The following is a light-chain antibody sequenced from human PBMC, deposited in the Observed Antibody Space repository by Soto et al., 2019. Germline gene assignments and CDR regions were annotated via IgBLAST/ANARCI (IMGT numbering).Light chain of an antibody. CDR3: QQYGSSSRT. V-gene: IGKV3-20*01. CDR1: QSFNNNY. CDR2: GSS. J-gene: IGKJ4*01. Sequence: EVVLTQSPGTLSLSPGERATLSCRASQSFNNNYLAWYQQKPGPAPRLLIYGSSSGAAGIPDRFSGSGSGTAFTLTINILEPEDFALYYCQQYGSSSRTFGGGTKVEIK.